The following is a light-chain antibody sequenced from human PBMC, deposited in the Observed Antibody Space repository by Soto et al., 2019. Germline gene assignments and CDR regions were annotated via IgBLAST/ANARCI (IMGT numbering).Light chain of an antibody. J-gene: IGKJ4*01. CDR1: QAISSY. CDR3: QKYNHALT. V-gene: IGKV1-27*01. CDR2: ATS. Sequence: DIQLTQSPSSLSASVGDRVTITCRASQAISSYLAWYEQKPGKVPELLIYATSTLQSGAPSRFSGSGSGTDFTLTISSLQPEDVATYYCQKYNHALTFGGGTKVEIK.